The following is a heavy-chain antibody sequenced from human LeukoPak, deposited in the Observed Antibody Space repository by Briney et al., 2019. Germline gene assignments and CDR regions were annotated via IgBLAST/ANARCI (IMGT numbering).Heavy chain of an antibody. CDR2: IYYSGST. Sequence: SETLSLTCTVSGGSISSSSYYWGWIRQPPGKGLEWIGSIYYSGSTYYNPSLKSRVTISVDTSKNQFSLKLSSVTAADTAVYYCARHVYGDYGGNWFDPWGQGTLVTVSS. CDR3: ARHVYGDYGGNWFDP. D-gene: IGHD4-17*01. V-gene: IGHV4-39*01. CDR1: GGSISSSSYY. J-gene: IGHJ5*02.